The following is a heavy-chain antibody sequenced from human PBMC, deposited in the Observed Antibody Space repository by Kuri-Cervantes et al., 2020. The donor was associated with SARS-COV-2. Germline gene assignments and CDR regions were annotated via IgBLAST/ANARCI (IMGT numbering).Heavy chain of an antibody. D-gene: IGHD3-10*01. CDR3: ARGVITMVRGVPNAFDI. J-gene: IGHJ3*02. CDR1: GASISSHN. CDR2: IYYTGST. Sequence: SETLSLTCSVSGASISSHNWSWIRQPPGKGLEWIGFIYYTGSTYYNPSLKSPVTISLDTSKSQFSLKLSSVTAADTAVYYCARGVITMVRGVPNAFDIWGQGTMVTVSS. V-gene: IGHV4-59*08.